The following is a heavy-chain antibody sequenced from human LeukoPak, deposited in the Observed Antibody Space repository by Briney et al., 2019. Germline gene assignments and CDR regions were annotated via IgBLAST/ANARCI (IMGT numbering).Heavy chain of an antibody. CDR3: ARVQGAYCGGDCYYYYFDY. V-gene: IGHV4-59*01. J-gene: IGHJ4*02. CDR2: IYYSGST. CDR1: GGSISSYY. D-gene: IGHD2-21*02. Sequence: SETLSLTCTVSGGSISSYYWSWIRQPPGKGLEWTGYIYYSGSTNYNPSLKSRVTISVDTSKNQFSLKLSSVTAADTAVYYCARVQGAYCGGDCYYYYFDYWGQETLVTVSS.